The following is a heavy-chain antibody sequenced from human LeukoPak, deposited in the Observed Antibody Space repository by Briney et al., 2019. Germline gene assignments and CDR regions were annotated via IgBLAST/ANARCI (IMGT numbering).Heavy chain of an antibody. CDR3: VRVRDGNYYYGLDV. J-gene: IGHJ6*02. D-gene: IGHD1-26*01. CDR1: GFSLNTTGMC. CDR2: IDWDDDK. Sequence: SGPALVKPTQTLTLTCAFSGFSLNTTGMCVSWIRQPPGKALEWLARIDWDDDKYYSTSLKTRLTISKDTSKNQVVLTMTNMDPVDTATYYCVRVRDGNYYYGLDVWGQGTTVTVSS. V-gene: IGHV2-70*11.